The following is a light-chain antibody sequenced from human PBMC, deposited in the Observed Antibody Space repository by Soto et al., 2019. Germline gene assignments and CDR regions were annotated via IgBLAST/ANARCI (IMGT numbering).Light chain of an antibody. CDR3: SSYAGSNIPVV. CDR1: SSDVGGYNC. CDR2: EVS. J-gene: IGLJ2*01. Sequence: QSALTQPPSAPGSPGQSVTISCTGTSSDVGGYNCVSWYQQHPGKAPKLMIYEVSKRPSGVPDRFSGSKSGNTASLTVSGLQAEDEADYYCSSYAGSNIPVVFGGGTKLTV. V-gene: IGLV2-8*01.